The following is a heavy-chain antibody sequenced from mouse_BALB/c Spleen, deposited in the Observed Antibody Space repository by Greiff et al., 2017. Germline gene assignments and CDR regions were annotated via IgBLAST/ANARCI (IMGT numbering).Heavy chain of an antibody. D-gene: IGHD3-1*01. CDR2: IFPGTGTT. J-gene: IGHJ2*01. CDR1: GYTFTSYW. V-gene: IGHV1S132*01. Sequence: VQLQQSGAELVKPGASVKLSCKTSGYTFTSYWIQWVKQRPGQGLGWIGEIFPGTGTTYYNEKFKGKATLTIDTSSSTAYMQLSSLTSEDSAVYFCARSGIEGYYFDYWGQGTTLTVSS. CDR3: ARSGIEGYYFDY.